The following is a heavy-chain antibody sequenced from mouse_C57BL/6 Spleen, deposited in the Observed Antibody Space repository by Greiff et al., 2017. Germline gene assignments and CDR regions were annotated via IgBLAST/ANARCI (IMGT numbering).Heavy chain of an antibody. CDR3: ARFNWEGVAY. J-gene: IGHJ3*01. CDR2: SNPGSGGT. D-gene: IGHD4-1*01. V-gene: IGHV1-54*01. Sequence: VQLQQSGAELVRPGTSVKVSCKASGYAFTNYLIEWVKQRPGQGLEWIGESNPGSGGTNYNDKFKGKATLTAAKSSSTAYRQLSSLTSAYSAVYCCARFNWEGVAYWGQVTLVTVSA. CDR1: GYAFTNYL.